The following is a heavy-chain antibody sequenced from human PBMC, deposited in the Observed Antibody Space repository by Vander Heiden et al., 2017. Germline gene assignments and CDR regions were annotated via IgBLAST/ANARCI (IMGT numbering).Heavy chain of an antibody. CDR3: ARGLRNTAMAPHANNWFDP. V-gene: IGHV4-34*01. J-gene: IGHJ5*02. D-gene: IGHD5-18*01. CDR2: INHSGST. CDR1: GGSFSGYY. Sequence: QVQLQQWGAGLLKPSETLSLTCAVYGGSFSGYYWSWIRQPPGKGLEWIGEINHSGSTNYNPSLKRRVTISVDTSKNQFSLMLSSVTAAETAVYYCARGLRNTAMAPHANNWFDPWGQGTLVTVSS.